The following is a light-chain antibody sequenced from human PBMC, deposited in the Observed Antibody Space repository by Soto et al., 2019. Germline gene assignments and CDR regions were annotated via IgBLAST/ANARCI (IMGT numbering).Light chain of an antibody. Sequence: VMTQSPATLSVSPGERATLSCRASQSVTSNLAWYQQKGGRTPRLLIYGASTRATGIPARFSGSGSGTEFTLTISSLQSEDFAVYYCQQYSDWPWTFGQGTKVDIK. CDR2: GAS. V-gene: IGKV3-15*01. J-gene: IGKJ1*01. CDR1: QSVTSN. CDR3: QQYSDWPWT.